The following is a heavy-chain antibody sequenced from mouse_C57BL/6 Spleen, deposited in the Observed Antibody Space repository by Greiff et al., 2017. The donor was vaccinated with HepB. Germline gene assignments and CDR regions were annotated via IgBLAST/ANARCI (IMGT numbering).Heavy chain of an antibody. V-gene: IGHV14-2*01. D-gene: IGHD2-3*01. CDR1: GFNIKDYY. CDR3: ASYDGYFY. Sequence: EVKLMESGAELVKPGASVKLSCTASGFNIKDYYMHWVKQRTEQGLEWIGRIDPEDGETKYAPKFQGKATITADTSSNTAYLQISSLTSEDTAVYYCASYDGYFYWGQGTLSQSPQ. CDR2: IDPEDGET. J-gene: IGHJ2*01.